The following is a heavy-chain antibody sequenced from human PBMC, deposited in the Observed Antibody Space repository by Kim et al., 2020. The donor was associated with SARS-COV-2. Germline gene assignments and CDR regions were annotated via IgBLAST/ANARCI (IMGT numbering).Heavy chain of an antibody. CDR1: GFKFDDYA. Sequence: GGSLRLSCVASGFKFDDYAMHWVRRLPGKGLEWVSGISQNSVRKGYADSVKGRFTVSRDNARNALYLQMNSLRSEETALYYCTKSSVDWGQGIHVIVSS. CDR2: ISQNSVRK. V-gene: IGHV3-9*01. CDR3: TKSSVD. J-gene: IGHJ4*02.